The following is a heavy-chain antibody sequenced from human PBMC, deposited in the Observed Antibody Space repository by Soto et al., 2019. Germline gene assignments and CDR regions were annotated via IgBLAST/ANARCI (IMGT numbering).Heavy chain of an antibody. CDR2: IYHSGST. CDR1: GGSISSGDYY. J-gene: IGHJ5*02. D-gene: IGHD6-6*01. CDR3: ARERPDGARLDP. Sequence: SETLSLTCTVSGGSISSGDYYWSWIRQPPGKGLEWIGYIYHSGSTYYNPSLKSRVTISVDTSKNQFSLKLGSVTAADTAVYYCARERPDGARLDPWGQGTLVTVSS. V-gene: IGHV4-30-4*01.